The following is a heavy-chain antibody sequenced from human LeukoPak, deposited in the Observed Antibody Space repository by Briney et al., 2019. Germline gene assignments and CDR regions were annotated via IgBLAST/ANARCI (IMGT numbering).Heavy chain of an antibody. J-gene: IGHJ6*03. D-gene: IGHD1-26*01. CDR3: ARVYSGNYYYYYYYMDV. V-gene: IGHV4-34*01. CDR1: GFTFSDYY. CDR2: INHSGST. Sequence: GSLRLSCAASGFTFSDYYMSWIRQAPGKGLEWIGEINHSGSTNYNPSLTSRVTISVDTSKNQFSLKLSSVTAADTAVYYCARVYSGNYYYYYYYMDVWGKGTTVTVSS.